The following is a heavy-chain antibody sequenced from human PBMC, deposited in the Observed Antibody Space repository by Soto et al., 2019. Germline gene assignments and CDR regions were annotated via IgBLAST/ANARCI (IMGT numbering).Heavy chain of an antibody. CDR3: ARGDSTDCSNGVCSFFYNHDMDV. CDR2: FDPEDGQT. CDR1: GYSLTELS. Sequence: GASVKVSCKVSGYSLTELSIHWVRQAPEKGLEWMGSFDPEDGQTINKQKFQDRVTMTGDTSSDTGYMELSNLRSEDTAIYYCARGDSTDCSNGVCSFFYNHDMDVWGQGTTVTVSS. V-gene: IGHV1-24*01. D-gene: IGHD2-8*01. J-gene: IGHJ6*02.